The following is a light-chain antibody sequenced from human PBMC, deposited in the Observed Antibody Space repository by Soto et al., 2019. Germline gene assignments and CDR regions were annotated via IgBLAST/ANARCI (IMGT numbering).Light chain of an antibody. CDR3: QQSYSFPPWT. V-gene: IGKV1-5*01. J-gene: IGKJ1*01. CDR2: RAS. Sequence: DIQMTQSPSTMSSSVGDRVTITCRASQSIDSWLAWYQQKPGKAPRLLIYRASSVNSGVPPRFSGSGSGRDFTLTISSLRPEDIATYFCQQSYSFPPWTSGQGAKADNK. CDR1: QSIDSW.